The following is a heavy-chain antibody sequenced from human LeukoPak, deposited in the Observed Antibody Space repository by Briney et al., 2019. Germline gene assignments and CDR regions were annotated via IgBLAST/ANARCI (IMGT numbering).Heavy chain of an antibody. Sequence: PGGSLRLSCAASGFSFSNSWMHWVRQAPGEGLEWVAYIGYSGSDIYYADSVKGRFTISRDNSKNTVHLQLSSLRAADTALYSCARDLTERKYYIAFWGQGTLVTVSS. CDR2: IGYSGSDI. J-gene: IGHJ4*02. D-gene: IGHD2-8*02. V-gene: IGHV3-30*02. CDR1: GFSFSNSW. CDR3: ARDLTERKYYIAF.